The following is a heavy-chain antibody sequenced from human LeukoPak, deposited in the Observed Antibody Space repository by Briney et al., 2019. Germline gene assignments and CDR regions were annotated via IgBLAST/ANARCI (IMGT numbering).Heavy chain of an antibody. Sequence: ASVKVSCKASGYTFTSYYMHWVRQAPGQGLEWMGIINPSGGSTSYAQKFQGRATMTRDTSTSTVYMELSSLRSEDTAVYYCAREGVAATGLDYWGQGTLVTVSS. CDR1: GYTFTSYY. CDR2: INPSGGST. D-gene: IGHD6-13*01. J-gene: IGHJ4*02. V-gene: IGHV1-46*01. CDR3: AREGVAATGLDY.